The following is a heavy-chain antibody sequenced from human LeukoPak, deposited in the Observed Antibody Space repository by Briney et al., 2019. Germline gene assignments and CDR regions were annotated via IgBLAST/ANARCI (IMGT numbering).Heavy chain of an antibody. Sequence: PGGSLRLYCAASGFTFSSYWMSWVRQAPGKGLEWVANIKQDGSEKYYVDSVKGRFTISRDNAKNSLYLQMNSLRAEDTAVYYCAREDIAVAGCNDYWGQGTLVTVSS. CDR2: IKQDGSEK. V-gene: IGHV3-7*01. CDR1: GFTFSSYW. D-gene: IGHD6-19*01. J-gene: IGHJ4*02. CDR3: AREDIAVAGCNDY.